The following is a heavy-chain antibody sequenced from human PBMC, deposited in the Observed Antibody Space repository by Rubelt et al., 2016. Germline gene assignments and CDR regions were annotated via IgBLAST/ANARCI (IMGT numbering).Heavy chain of an antibody. V-gene: IGHV3-23*04. CDR1: GFTFSSSA. CDR2: ISGSGGST. CDR3: TTTGV. Sequence: EVQLVESGGYLVQPGGSLRLSCAASGFTFSSSALSWVRQAPAKGLEWVSAISGSGGSTYYADSVKGRVTMSRGTSKNTLYLQMNSLRAEGTAVYYGTTTGVWGQGTTVTVSS. D-gene: IGHD3-10*01. J-gene: IGHJ6*02.